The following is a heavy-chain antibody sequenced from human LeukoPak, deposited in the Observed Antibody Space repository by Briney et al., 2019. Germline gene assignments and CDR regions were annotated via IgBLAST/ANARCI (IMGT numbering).Heavy chain of an antibody. CDR1: GFTFEKYY. J-gene: IGHJ1*01. V-gene: IGHV3-7*01. CDR2: IKQDGSQM. CDR3: VRVKNDNADIMFHY. D-gene: IGHD3-10*02. Sequence: PGGSLRLSCAASGFTFEKYYMNWVRQAPGQGLEWVAAIKQDGSQMAYVDSVKGRFTISRDNAEKSLYLQMNSLRAEDTAVYYCVRVKNDNADIMFHYWGPGTLVTVSS.